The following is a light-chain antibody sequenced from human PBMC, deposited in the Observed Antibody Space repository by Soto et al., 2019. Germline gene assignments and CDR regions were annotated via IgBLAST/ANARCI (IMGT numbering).Light chain of an antibody. CDR2: SNN. V-gene: IGLV1-44*01. CDR1: SSNIGSNT. J-gene: IGLJ3*02. Sequence: QSVLTQPPSASGTPGQRVTISCSGSSSNIGSNTVNWFQQLPGTAPNLLIYSNNQRPSGVPDRFSGSKSGTSASLAISGLRSEDEADDYCAAWDDSLNGWVFGGGTKLTVL. CDR3: AAWDDSLNGWV.